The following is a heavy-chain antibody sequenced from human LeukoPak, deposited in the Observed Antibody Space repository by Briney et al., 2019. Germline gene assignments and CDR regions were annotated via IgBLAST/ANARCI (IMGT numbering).Heavy chain of an antibody. V-gene: IGHV3-74*01. CDR3: TRGWTADY. J-gene: IGHJ4*02. Sequence: GGSLRLSCAASGFTFSSYWMHWVRQGPGKGLVWVSRIKSDGSSTSYADSVKGRFTISRDNAKNTLYLQMNSLRAEDTAVYYCTRGWTADYWGQGTLVTVSS. CDR1: GFTFSSYW. D-gene: IGHD3/OR15-3a*01. CDR2: IKSDGSST.